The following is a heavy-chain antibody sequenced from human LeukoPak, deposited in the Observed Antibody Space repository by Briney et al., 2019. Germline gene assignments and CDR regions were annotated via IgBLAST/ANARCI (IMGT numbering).Heavy chain of an antibody. Sequence: SETLSLTCTVSGGSISSGDYYWSWIRQPPGKGLEWIGYIYYSGSTNYNPSLKSRVTISVDTSKNQFSLKLSSVTAADTAVYYCARDPYYYDSSGGFDYWGQGTLVTVSS. CDR1: GGSISSGDYY. D-gene: IGHD3-22*01. CDR3: ARDPYYYDSSGGFDY. J-gene: IGHJ4*02. CDR2: IYYSGST. V-gene: IGHV4-61*08.